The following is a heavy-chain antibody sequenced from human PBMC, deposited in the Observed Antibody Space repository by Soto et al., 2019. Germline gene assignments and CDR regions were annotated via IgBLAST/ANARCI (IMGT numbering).Heavy chain of an antibody. CDR3: VGGDYGGYYYYGMDV. D-gene: IGHD4-17*01. V-gene: IGHV4-30-4*01. Sequence: SETLSLTCTVSGGSISSGDYYWSWIRQPPGKGLEWIGYIYYSGSTYYNPSLKSRVTISVDTSKNQFSLKLSSVTAADTAVYYCVGGDYGGYYYYGMDVWGQGTTVTVSS. CDR1: GGSISSGDYY. CDR2: IYYSGST. J-gene: IGHJ6*02.